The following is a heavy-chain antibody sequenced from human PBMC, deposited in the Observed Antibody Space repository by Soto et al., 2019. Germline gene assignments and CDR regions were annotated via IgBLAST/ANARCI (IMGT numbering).Heavy chain of an antibody. CDR3: AKGKQWELPLDY. Sequence: GGSLRLSCAASGFTFRSYSMNWVRQAPGKGLEWVSSITRSSKKTYYADSVKGRFTISRDNSKNTLYLQMNTLTPEDTAVYSCAKGKQWELPLDYWGQGTLVTVSS. D-gene: IGHD1-26*01. CDR2: ITRSSKKT. CDR1: GFTFRSYS. V-gene: IGHV3-21*04. J-gene: IGHJ4*02.